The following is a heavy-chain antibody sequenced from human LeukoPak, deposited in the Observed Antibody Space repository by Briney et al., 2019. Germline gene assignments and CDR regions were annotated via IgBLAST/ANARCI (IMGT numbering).Heavy chain of an antibody. V-gene: IGHV1-2*02. Sequence: AASVKVSCKASGYTFTGYYMHWARQAPGQGLEWMGWINPNSGGTNYAQKFQGRVTMTRDTSISTAYMELSRLRSDDTAVYYCARVTMIVVARDPFDYWGQGTLVTVSS. CDR3: ARVTMIVVARDPFDY. CDR1: GYTFTGYY. D-gene: IGHD3-22*01. J-gene: IGHJ4*02. CDR2: INPNSGGT.